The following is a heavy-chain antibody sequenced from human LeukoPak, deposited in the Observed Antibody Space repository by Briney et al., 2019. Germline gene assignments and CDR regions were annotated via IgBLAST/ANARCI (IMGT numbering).Heavy chain of an antibody. CDR1: GGSISRYY. J-gene: IGHJ4*02. Sequence: SETLSLTCTVSGGSISRYYWGWIRQPPGKGLEWIGYIYYSGSTNYNPSLKSRVTISVDASKNQFSLNLSCVTAADTAVYYCARGTIPTFGRWGQGTLVTVSS. CDR3: ARGTIPTFGR. V-gene: IGHV4-59*08. CDR2: IYYSGST. D-gene: IGHD3-16*01.